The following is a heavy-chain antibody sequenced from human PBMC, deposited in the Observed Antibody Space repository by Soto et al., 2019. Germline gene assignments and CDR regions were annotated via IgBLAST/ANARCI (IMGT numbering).Heavy chain of an antibody. CDR3: ARDGSGWYGGWFDP. D-gene: IGHD6-19*01. J-gene: IGHJ5*02. V-gene: IGHV1-18*04. Sequence: AASVKVSCKASGYTFSGYYMHWVRQAPGQGLEWMGWISAYNGNTNYAQKLQGRVTMTTDTSTSTAYMELRSLRSDDTAVYYCARDGSGWYGGWFDPWGQGTLVTVSS. CDR1: GYTFSGYY. CDR2: ISAYNGNT.